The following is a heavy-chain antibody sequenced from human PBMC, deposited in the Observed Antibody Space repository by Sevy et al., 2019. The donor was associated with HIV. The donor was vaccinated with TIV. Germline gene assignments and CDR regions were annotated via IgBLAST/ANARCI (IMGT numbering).Heavy chain of an antibody. D-gene: IGHD3-10*02. CDR3: TRGRYTYVPFDY. Sequence: GGSLRLSCTASGFTFGDYAMNWFRQAPGKGLEWVGFIRTKAYGGTTEYAASVKGRFTISRDDSKSIAYLQMNSLKTEDTAVYYCTRGRYTYVPFDYWGQRTLVTDSS. CDR1: GFTFGDYA. J-gene: IGHJ4*02. V-gene: IGHV3-49*03. CDR2: IRTKAYGGTT.